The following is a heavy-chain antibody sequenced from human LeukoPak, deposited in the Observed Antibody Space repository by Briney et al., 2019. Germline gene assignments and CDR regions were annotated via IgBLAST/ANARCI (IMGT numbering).Heavy chain of an antibody. V-gene: IGHV3-30-3*01. J-gene: IGHJ6*02. Sequence: RGGSVRLLCAASGFTLRIYDTHWVRQAPGGGLEWVAFIVYDGTNKNYADCVEGRITISRDNSKNTLYLQMNSLRAEDTAVYYGAREYSSGWNDYYYYGLDVWGQGTTVTVSS. CDR2: IVYDGTNK. D-gene: IGHD6-19*01. CDR3: AREYSSGWNDYYYYGLDV. CDR1: GFTLRIYD.